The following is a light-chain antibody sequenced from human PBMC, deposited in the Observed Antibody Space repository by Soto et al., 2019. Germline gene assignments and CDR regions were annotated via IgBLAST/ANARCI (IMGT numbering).Light chain of an antibody. CDR3: QQRNDWRRGT. J-gene: IGKJ5*01. V-gene: IGKV3-11*01. CDR1: QSVSSY. CDR2: DAP. Sequence: ILLTHSPSTLSXXXSXXSPXXXISSQSVSSYLAWYQQKPGQAPRLLIYDAPNRATGVPSRFSGSGSGTDFTLTISSLEPEDFAVYYCQQRNDWRRGTFGQGTRLEI.